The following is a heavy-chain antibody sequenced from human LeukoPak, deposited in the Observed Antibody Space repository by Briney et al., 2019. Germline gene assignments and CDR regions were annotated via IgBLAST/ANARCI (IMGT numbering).Heavy chain of an antibody. Sequence: GGSLRLSCVASGFPFSAYAMSWVRQAPNKGLEWVSGIRGSGDPAYYAESVKGRFTVYRDNFRNIVYLQMNSLRAEDTALYYCAKDLSSGTGRGFDHWGQGTLVTVSS. CDR1: GFPFSAYA. CDR3: AKDLSSGTGRGFDH. D-gene: IGHD3/OR15-3a*01. J-gene: IGHJ4*02. V-gene: IGHV3-23*01. CDR2: IRGSGDPA.